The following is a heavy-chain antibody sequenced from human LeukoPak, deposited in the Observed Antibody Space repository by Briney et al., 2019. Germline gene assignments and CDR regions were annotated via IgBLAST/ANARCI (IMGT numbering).Heavy chain of an antibody. D-gene: IGHD6-6*01. CDR1: GFTVSSNY. CDR2: IYSGGST. Sequence: GGSLRLSCAASGFTVSSNYMSWVRQAPGKGLEWVSVIYSGGSTYYADSVKGRFTISKDNSKNTLYLQMNSLRAEDTAVYYCAGRAYSSSSDRSREVYYYYMDVWGKGTTVTVSS. J-gene: IGHJ6*03. V-gene: IGHV3-66*02. CDR3: AGRAYSSSSDRSREVYYYYMDV.